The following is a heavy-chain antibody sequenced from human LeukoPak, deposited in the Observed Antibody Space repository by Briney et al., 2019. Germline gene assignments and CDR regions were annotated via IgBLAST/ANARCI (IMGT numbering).Heavy chain of an antibody. J-gene: IGHJ4*02. CDR1: GGSISSGSYY. CDR2: MYISGYT. CDR3: ARALMITFGGVIVPNYYFDY. D-gene: IGHD3-16*02. Sequence: PSETLSLTCTVSGGSISSGSYYWSWIRQPAGKGLEWIGRMYISGYTNYNPSLKSRVTISVDTSKNQFSLKLSSVTAADTAVYYCARALMITFGGVIVPNYYFDYWGQGTLVTVSS. V-gene: IGHV4-61*02.